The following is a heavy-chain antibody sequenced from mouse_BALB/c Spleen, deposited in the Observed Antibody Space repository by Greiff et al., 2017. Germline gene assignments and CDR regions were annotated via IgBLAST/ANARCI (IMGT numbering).Heavy chain of an antibody. J-gene: IGHJ3*01. D-gene: IGHD4-1*01. CDR3: ASGRGSAWFAY. Sequence: VQLQQSGAELVRPGVSVKISCKGSGYTFTDYAMHWVKQSHAKSLEWIGVISTYYGDASYNQKFKGKATMTVDKSSSTAYMELARLTSEDSAIYYCASGRGSAWFAYWGQGTLVTVSA. V-gene: IGHV1S137*01. CDR1: GYTFTDYA. CDR2: ISTYYGDA.